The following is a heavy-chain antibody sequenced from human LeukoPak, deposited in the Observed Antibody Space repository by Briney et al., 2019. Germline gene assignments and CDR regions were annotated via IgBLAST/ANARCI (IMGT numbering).Heavy chain of an antibody. V-gene: IGHV1-46*01. CDR2: INPSGGST. Sequence: ASVKVSCKASGYTFTSYYMHWVRQAPGQGLEWMGIINPSGGSTSYAQKFQGRVTMTRDTSTSTVYMELSSLRSEDTAVYYCARDTRTETHHYYDSSGYPGYWGQGTLVTVSS. CDR3: ARDTRTETHHYYDSSGYPGY. J-gene: IGHJ4*02. CDR1: GYTFTSYY. D-gene: IGHD3-22*01.